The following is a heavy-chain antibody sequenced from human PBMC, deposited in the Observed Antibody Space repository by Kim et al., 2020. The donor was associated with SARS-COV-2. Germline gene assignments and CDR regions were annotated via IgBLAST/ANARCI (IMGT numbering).Heavy chain of an antibody. D-gene: IGHD5-12*01. V-gene: IGHV3-21*01. J-gene: IGHJ4*02. CDR2: ISSSSSYI. CDR1: GFTFSSYS. Sequence: GGSLRLSCAASGFTFSSYSMNWVRQAPGKGLEWVSSISSSSSYIYYADSVKGRFTISRDNAKNSLYLQMNSLRAEDTAVYYCARDHIVATIAYYWGQGTLVTVSS. CDR3: ARDHIVATIAYY.